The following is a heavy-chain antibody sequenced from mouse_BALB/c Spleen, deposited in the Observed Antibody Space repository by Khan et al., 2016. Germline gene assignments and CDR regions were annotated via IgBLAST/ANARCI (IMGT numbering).Heavy chain of an antibody. V-gene: IGHV2-5*01. CDR3: AKSWEWYFDV. CDR2: IWRGGST. CDR1: GFSLTSYG. D-gene: IGHD4-1*01. J-gene: IGHJ1*01. Sequence: QVQLKESGPGLVQPSQSLSITCTASGFSLTSYGVHWVRQSPGKGLEWLGVIWRGGSTDYNAAFMSRLSITKANSTSQVFCKMSSLQADDTAIYCCAKSWEWYFDVWGAGTTVTVSS.